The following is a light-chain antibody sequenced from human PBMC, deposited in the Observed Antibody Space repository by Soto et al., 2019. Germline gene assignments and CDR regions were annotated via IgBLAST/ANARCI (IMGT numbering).Light chain of an antibody. Sequence: QSVLTQPPSVSAAPGQKVTISCSGSSSNIVSWYQQLPGTAPKLLIYDNNKRPSGIPDRFSGSKSGTSATLGITGLQTGDEADYYCSSYTSSSTLLGVFGTGTKVTVL. V-gene: IGLV1-51*01. CDR3: SSYTSSSTLLGV. CDR2: DNN. J-gene: IGLJ1*01. CDR1: SSNI.